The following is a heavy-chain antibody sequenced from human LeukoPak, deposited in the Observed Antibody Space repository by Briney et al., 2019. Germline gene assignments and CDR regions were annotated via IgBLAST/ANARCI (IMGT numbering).Heavy chain of an antibody. Sequence: PSETLSLTCTVSGGSISSSSYYWGWIRQPPGKGLEWIGSIYYSGSTYYNPSLKSRVTISVDTSKNQFSLKLSSGTAADTALYYCARDPYSSSSALDYWGQGTLVTVSS. J-gene: IGHJ4*02. CDR1: GGSISSSSYY. CDR2: IYYSGST. V-gene: IGHV4-39*07. CDR3: ARDPYSSSSALDY. D-gene: IGHD6-6*01.